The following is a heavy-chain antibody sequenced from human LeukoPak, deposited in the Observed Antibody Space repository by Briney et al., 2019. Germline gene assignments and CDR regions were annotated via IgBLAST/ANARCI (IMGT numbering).Heavy chain of an antibody. J-gene: IGHJ3*02. CDR1: GFTFSSYE. CDR2: ISSSGSTI. V-gene: IGHV3-48*03. Sequence: PGGSLRLSCAASGFTFSSYEMNWVRQAPGKGLEWVSYISSSGSTIYYAHSVKGRFTISRDNAKNSLYLQMNSLRAEDTAVYYCARDRDSSGYYYVSLRGFYDAFDIWGQGTMV. D-gene: IGHD3-22*01. CDR3: ARDRDSSGYYYVSLRGFYDAFDI.